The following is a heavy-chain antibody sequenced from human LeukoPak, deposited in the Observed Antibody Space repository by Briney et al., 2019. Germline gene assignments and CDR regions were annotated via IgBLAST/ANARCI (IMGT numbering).Heavy chain of an antibody. J-gene: IGHJ4*02. CDR3: ARAFSRASPVDY. CDR1: GGSFSGYY. Sequence: QPSETLSLTCAVYGGSFSGYYWSWIRQPPGKGLEWIGEINHSGSTNYNPSLKSRATISVHTSKNQFSLKLTSVAAADTAVYFCARAFSRASPVDYWGQGTLVTVSS. CDR2: INHSGST. D-gene: IGHD2/OR15-2a*01. V-gene: IGHV4-34*01.